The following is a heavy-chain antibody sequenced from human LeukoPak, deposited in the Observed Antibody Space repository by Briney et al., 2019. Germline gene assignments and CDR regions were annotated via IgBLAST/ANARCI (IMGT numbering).Heavy chain of an antibody. CDR3: ARKNSFDF. J-gene: IGHJ3*01. Sequence: PGGSLRLSCVASGISVTGDWMSWVRQAPGKGLEWVANIKYDGSAKYYADSVKGRFTISRDNAKKSLYLQMDSLRVEDTAVHYCARKNSFDFWGQGTMVTVSS. CDR2: IKYDGSAK. CDR1: GISVTGDW. V-gene: IGHV3-7*01.